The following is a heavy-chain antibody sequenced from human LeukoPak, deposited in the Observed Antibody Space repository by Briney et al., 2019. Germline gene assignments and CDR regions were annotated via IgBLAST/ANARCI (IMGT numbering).Heavy chain of an antibody. D-gene: IGHD5-18*01. CDR1: GFTFSMYA. Sequence: GGSLRLSCAASGFTFSMYAIHWVRQAPGKGLEWVAVISYRGSDKYYADSVKGRFTISRDDSKNTLYLQMNSLTAEDTAVYYCAKSQRSPGPHGMDVWGQGTTVTVSS. J-gene: IGHJ6*02. CDR2: ISYRGSDK. CDR3: AKSQRSPGPHGMDV. V-gene: IGHV3-30*18.